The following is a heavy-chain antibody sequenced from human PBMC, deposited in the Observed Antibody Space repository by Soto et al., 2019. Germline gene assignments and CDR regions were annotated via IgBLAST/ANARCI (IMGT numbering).Heavy chain of an antibody. D-gene: IGHD1-7*01. CDR2: TYYRSKWYN. V-gene: IGHV6-1*01. J-gene: IGHJ6*02. CDR3: AREGNWNYPHDYYYYGMDV. Sequence: SPTLSLTCAVSGDSVSSNSAAWNWIRQSPSKGLEWLGRTYYRSKWYNDYAVSVKSRITINPDTSKNQFSLQLNSVTPEDTAVYYCAREGNWNYPHDYYYYGMDVWGQGTTVTVSS. CDR1: GDSVSSNSAA.